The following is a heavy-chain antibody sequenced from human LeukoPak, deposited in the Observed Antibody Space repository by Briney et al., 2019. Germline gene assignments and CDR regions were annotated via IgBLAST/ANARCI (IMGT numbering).Heavy chain of an antibody. Sequence: GGSLRLSCAASGFTFSGSAMHWVRQAPGKGLEWVASIKPDGRENYFADSVKGRFTVSRDNAKNSLYLQMSSLRVEDTAVYYCATALGTVTTSNYWGQGTLVTVSS. V-gene: IGHV3-7*05. CDR3: ATALGTVTTSNY. CDR1: GFTFSGSA. D-gene: IGHD4-17*01. J-gene: IGHJ4*02. CDR2: IKPDGREN.